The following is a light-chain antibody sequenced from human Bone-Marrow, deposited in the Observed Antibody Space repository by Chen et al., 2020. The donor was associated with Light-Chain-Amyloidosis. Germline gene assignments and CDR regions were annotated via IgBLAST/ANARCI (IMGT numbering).Light chain of an antibody. Sequence: IQLTQSPSFLSASVGDRVTITCRASQGISSYLAWYQQKPGKAPKLVIYAASTLQSGVPSRFSGSGSGTEFTLTISSLQPEDLATYYGQQVASYPRTFGQGTKVEIK. V-gene: IGKV1-9*01. CDR3: QQVASYPRT. CDR2: AAS. CDR1: QGISSY. J-gene: IGKJ1*01.